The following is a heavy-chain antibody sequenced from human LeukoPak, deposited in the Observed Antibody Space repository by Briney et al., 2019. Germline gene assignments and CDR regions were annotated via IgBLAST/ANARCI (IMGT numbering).Heavy chain of an antibody. J-gene: IGHJ6*02. D-gene: IGHD3-22*01. CDR1: GGSISSYY. Sequence: SETLSLTCTVSGGSISSYYWSWIRQPAGGGLGWIGRIYTSGSTNYNPSLKSRVTMSVDTSKNQFSLNLSSVTAADTAVYYCARESHRNYYDSSGYYYYGMDVWGQGTTVTVSS. CDR3: ARESHRNYYDSSGYYYYGMDV. CDR2: IYTSGST. V-gene: IGHV4-4*07.